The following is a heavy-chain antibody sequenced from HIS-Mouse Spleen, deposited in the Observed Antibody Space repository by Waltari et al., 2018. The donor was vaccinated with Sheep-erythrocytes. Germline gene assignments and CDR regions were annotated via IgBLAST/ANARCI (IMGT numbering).Heavy chain of an antibody. V-gene: IGHV4-39*01. Sequence: QLQLQESGPGLVKPSETLSLTCTVSGGSISSSSYYWGWIRQPPGKGLEWIGSIYYSGSPYYHPSLKRRVTISVDTSKNQFSLKLSSVTAADTAVYYCARHKDTAMVHFDYWGQGTLVTVSS. J-gene: IGHJ4*02. CDR2: IYYSGSP. CDR1: GGSISSSSYY. D-gene: IGHD5-18*01. CDR3: ARHKDTAMVHFDY.